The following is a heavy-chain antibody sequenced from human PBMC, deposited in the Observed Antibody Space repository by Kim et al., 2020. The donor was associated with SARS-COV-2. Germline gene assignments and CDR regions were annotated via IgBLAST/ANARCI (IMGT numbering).Heavy chain of an antibody. J-gene: IGHJ6*02. Sequence: AEAVKGRFTISRDNSQNALDLQMKSLRAEDTAVYYCARDHRYYYYYGLDVWGQGTTVTVSS. V-gene: IGHV3-33*01. CDR3: ARDHRYYYYYGLDV.